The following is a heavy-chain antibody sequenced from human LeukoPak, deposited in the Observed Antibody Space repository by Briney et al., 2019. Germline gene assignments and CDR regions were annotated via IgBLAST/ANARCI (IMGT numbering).Heavy chain of an antibody. CDR2: IYTSGST. Sequence: SETLSLTCTVSGGSISSGSNYWSWIRQPAGKGLEWVGRIYTSGSTNYNPSVKSRVTISVDTSKNQFSLKLSSVTAADTAVYYCARDPSGSYSSEAWFDYWGQGTLVTVSS. CDR3: ARDPSGSYSSEAWFDY. V-gene: IGHV4-61*02. D-gene: IGHD1-26*01. J-gene: IGHJ4*02. CDR1: GGSISSGSNY.